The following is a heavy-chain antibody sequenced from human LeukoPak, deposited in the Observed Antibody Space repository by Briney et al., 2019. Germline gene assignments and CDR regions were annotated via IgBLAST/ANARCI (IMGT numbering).Heavy chain of an antibody. CDR2: IYYSGGT. CDR3: ASSNIAASGKPFDS. Sequence: PSETLSLTCTVSGGSISSYYWNWIRQPPGKGLEWIWYIYYSGGTNHNPSLKCRVSLSVDTSKNQFSLKLSSVTAADTAVYYCASSNIAASGKPFDSWGQGTLVAVSS. J-gene: IGHJ4*02. D-gene: IGHD6-13*01. V-gene: IGHV4-59*08. CDR1: GGSISSYY.